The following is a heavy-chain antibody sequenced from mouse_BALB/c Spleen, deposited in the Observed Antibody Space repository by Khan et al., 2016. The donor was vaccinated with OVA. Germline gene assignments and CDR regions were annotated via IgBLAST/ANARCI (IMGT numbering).Heavy chain of an antibody. CDR1: GYTFTEYT. V-gene: IGHV1-18*01. CDR3: ARGAYYRYDGYFDV. D-gene: IGHD2-14*01. CDR2: IIPNNGGT. Sequence: DVQLQESGPELVKPGASVKISCKPSGYTFTEYTMHWVKQSHGKSLEWIGGIIPNNGGTNYNQKFMVKATLTVDKSSSTAYMELRSLTSEDSAVYYCARGAYYRYDGYFDVWGAGTTVTVSS. J-gene: IGHJ1*01.